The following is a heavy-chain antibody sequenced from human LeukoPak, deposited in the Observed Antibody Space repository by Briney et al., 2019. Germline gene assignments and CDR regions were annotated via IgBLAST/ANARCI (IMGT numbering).Heavy chain of an antibody. J-gene: IGHJ6*03. CDR3: ARGVHYYGSGSYLGYYYYYYYMDV. D-gene: IGHD3-10*01. CDR2: INRSGST. CDR1: GGSFRGYY. Sequence: SETLSLTCAVYGGSFRGYYWSWIRQPPGKGLEWIGEINRSGSTNYNPSLKSRVTISVDTSKNQFSLELSSVTAADTAVYYCARGVHYYGSGSYLGYYYYYYYMDVWGKGTTVTVSS. V-gene: IGHV4-34*01.